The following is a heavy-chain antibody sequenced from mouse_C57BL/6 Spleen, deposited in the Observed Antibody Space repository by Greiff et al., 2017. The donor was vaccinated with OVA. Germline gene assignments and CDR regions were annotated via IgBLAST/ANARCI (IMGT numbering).Heavy chain of an antibody. Sequence: VQLQQSGAELVRPGASVKLSCTASGFNIKDDYMHWVKQRPEQGLEWIGWIDPENGDTEYASKFQGKATITADTSSNPAYLQLSSLTSEDTAVYYCTRGSTMVPWFAYWGQGTLVTVSA. CDR1: GFNIKDDY. CDR2: IDPENGDT. J-gene: IGHJ3*01. D-gene: IGHD2-1*01. CDR3: TRGSTMVPWFAY. V-gene: IGHV14-4*01.